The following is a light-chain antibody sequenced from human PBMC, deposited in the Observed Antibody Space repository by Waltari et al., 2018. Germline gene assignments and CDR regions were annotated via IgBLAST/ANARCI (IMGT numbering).Light chain of an antibody. CDR2: QDR. J-gene: IGLJ2*01. CDR3: QAWDSSTASVV. CDR1: KLGDKY. Sequence: YELTQPPSVSVSPGQTASITCSGDKLGDKYACWYQQKPGQSPVLVIYQDRKRPSGIPERFSGSNSGNTATLTISGTQAMDEADYYCQAWDSSTASVVFGGGTKLTVL. V-gene: IGLV3-1*01.